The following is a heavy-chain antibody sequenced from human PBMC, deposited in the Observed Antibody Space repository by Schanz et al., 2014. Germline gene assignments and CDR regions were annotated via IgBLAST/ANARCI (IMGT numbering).Heavy chain of an antibody. Sequence: DVRLVESGGGLVQPGGSLRLSCAASGFTFSSYAMSWVRQAPGKGLGWVTTNSGSGDRTYYADSVKGRFTISRDNSKNMLYLQLNSLRAEDTAVYYCAKDPSHGYYDYCFDDWGQGTLVTVSS. CDR2: NSGSGDRT. D-gene: IGHD3-22*01. CDR3: AKDPSHGYYDYCFDD. V-gene: IGHV3-23*04. CDR1: GFTFSSYA. J-gene: IGHJ4*02.